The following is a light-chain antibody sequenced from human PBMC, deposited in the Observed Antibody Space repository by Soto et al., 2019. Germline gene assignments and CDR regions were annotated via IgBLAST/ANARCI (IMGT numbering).Light chain of an antibody. CDR3: QKYGGSIT. CDR1: QTVNNNY. V-gene: IGKV3-20*01. Sequence: EIVLTQSPGTLSLSPGERATLSCRASQTVNNNYLAWYQQRPGQAPRLLISGASSRATGIPDRFSGSGSVTDFTLTISRLEPEDFAVYYCQKYGGSITFGGGTKVEIK. J-gene: IGKJ4*01. CDR2: GAS.